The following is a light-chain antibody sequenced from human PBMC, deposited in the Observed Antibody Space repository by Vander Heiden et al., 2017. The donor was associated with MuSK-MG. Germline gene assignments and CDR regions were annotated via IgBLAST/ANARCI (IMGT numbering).Light chain of an antibody. CDR3: NSRDSSATHVV. CDR1: SLRSYY. J-gene: IGLJ2*01. CDR2: GKN. Sequence: AELTQDPAVSVALGQTVRITCQGDSLRSYYASWYQQKPGQAPVLVIYGKNNRPSGIPDRFSGSSSGNTASLTITGAQAEDEADYYCNSRDSSATHVVFGGGTKLTVL. V-gene: IGLV3-19*01.